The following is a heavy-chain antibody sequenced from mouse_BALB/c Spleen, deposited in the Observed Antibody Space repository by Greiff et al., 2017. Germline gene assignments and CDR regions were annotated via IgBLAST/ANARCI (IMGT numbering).Heavy chain of an antibody. Sequence: EVKLVESGGGLVQPGGSLKLSCAASGFDFSRYWMSWVRQAPGKGLEWIGEINPDSSTINYTPSLKDKFIISRDNAKNTLYLQISKVRSEDTALYYCAREAYGYDYAMDYWGQGTSVTVSS. CDR2: INPDSSTI. CDR3: AREAYGYDYAMDY. CDR1: GFDFSRYW. J-gene: IGHJ4*01. V-gene: IGHV4-1*02. D-gene: IGHD2-2*01.